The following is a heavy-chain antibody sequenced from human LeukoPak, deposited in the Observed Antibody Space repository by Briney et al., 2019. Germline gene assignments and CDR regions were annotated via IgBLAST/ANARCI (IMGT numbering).Heavy chain of an antibody. Sequence: PGGSLRLSCAASGFAFSSYSMNWVRQAPGKGLEGDSYISSSSSTIYYADSVKGRFTISRDNAKNSLYLQMNSLRAEDTAVYYCARDMGNDLWAFDIWGQGTMVTVSS. D-gene: IGHD1-1*01. CDR1: GFAFSSYS. CDR2: ISSSSSTI. V-gene: IGHV3-48*01. J-gene: IGHJ3*02. CDR3: ARDMGNDLWAFDI.